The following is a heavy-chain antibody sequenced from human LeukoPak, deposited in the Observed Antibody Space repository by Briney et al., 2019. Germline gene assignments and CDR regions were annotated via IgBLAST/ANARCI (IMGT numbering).Heavy chain of an antibody. CDR2: ISAYNGNT. V-gene: IGHV1-18*01. CDR1: GYTFTSYG. Sequence: GASVKVSCKASGYTFTSYGISWVRQAPGQGLEWMGWISAYNGNTNYAQKLQGRVTMTTDTSTSTAYMELRSLRSDDTAVYYCARGTLKRLTVGYYDYVWGSYPLFDYWGQGTLVTVSS. D-gene: IGHD3-16*01. J-gene: IGHJ4*02. CDR3: ARGTLKRLTVGYYDYVWGSYPLFDY.